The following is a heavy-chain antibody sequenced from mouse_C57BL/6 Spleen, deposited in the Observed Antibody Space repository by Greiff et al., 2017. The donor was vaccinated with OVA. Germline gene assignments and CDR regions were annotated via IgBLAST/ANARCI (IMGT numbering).Heavy chain of an antibody. CDR1: GYTFTSYW. J-gene: IGHJ4*01. V-gene: IGHV1-69*01. Sequence: VQLQQPGAELVMPGASVKLSCKASGYTFTSYWMHWVKQRPGQGLEWIGEIDPSDSYPNYNQKFKGKSTLTVDKSSSTAYMQLSSLTSEDSAVYYCARSGYSNPMDYWGQGTSVTVSS. CDR3: ARSGYSNPMDY. CDR2: IDPSDSYP. D-gene: IGHD2-5*01.